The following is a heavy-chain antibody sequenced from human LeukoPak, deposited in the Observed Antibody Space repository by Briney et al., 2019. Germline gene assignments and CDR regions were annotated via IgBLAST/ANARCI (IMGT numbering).Heavy chain of an antibody. CDR1: GFTFSYFG. CDR3: ARFSLYDNSGYYSWLFDF. J-gene: IGHJ4*02. V-gene: IGHV3-7*01. Sequence: GGSLRLSCVASGFTFSYFGMHWVRQAPGKGLEWVANIQQDGSAKYYVDSVKGRFTISRDNAKNSLYLQMNSLRAEDTAVYYCARFSLYDNSGYYSWLFDFWGQGTLVTVSS. CDR2: IQQDGSAK. D-gene: IGHD3-22*01.